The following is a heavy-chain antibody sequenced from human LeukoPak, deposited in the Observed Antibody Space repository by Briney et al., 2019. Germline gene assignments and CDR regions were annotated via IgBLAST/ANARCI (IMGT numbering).Heavy chain of an antibody. Sequence: GGSLRLSCAASGFTFSSYWMHWVRQAPGKGLVWVSRINGDGNTINYADSVRGRFTISRDNAKNTLYLQMNSLRTEDTAVYYCTKVQDYFGSADYYYTMDVWGQGTTVIVSS. CDR1: GFTFSSYW. CDR2: INGDGNTI. J-gene: IGHJ6*02. D-gene: IGHD3-10*01. V-gene: IGHV3-74*01. CDR3: TKVQDYFGSADYYYTMDV.